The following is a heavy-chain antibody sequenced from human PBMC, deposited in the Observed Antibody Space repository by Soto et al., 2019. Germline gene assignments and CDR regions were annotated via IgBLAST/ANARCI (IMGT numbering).Heavy chain of an antibody. V-gene: IGHV3-7*03. Sequence: PGGSLRLSCAASGFNFPTYFMGWVRRAPGKGLEFVANINQDGSYTNYADSVKGRFTISRDNAKNSLYLQMNSLRAEDTAVYYCARAYSGYGYYFDYWGQGTLVTVSS. CDR1: GFNFPTYF. J-gene: IGHJ4*02. D-gene: IGHD3-22*01. CDR2: INQDGSYT. CDR3: ARAYSGYGYYFDY.